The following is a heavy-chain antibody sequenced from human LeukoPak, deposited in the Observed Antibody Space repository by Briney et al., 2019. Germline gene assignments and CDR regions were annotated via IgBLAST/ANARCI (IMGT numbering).Heavy chain of an antibody. CDR3: ARAHRAFRLGELSDY. CDR2: INANSGGT. D-gene: IGHD3-16*02. CDR1: GYTFTGHY. Sequence: ASVKVSCKASGYTFTGHYIHWVRQAPGQGLQWMGWINANSGGTEYTQKFQGRVTMTRNTSISTAYMELSSLRSEDTAVYYCARAHRAFRLGELSDYWGQGTLVTVSS. V-gene: IGHV1-2*02. J-gene: IGHJ4*02.